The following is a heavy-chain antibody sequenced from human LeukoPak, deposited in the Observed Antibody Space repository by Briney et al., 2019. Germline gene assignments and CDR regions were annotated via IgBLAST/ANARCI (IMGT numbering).Heavy chain of an antibody. V-gene: IGHV1-18*01. CDR1: GYTFTSYG. Sequence: GASVKVSCKASGYTFTSYGISWVRQAPGQGLEWMGWISAYNGNTNYARKFQGRVTMTEDTSTDTAYMELSSLRSEDTAVYYCAREEVYYDSPPGESYFDYWGQGTLVTVSS. J-gene: IGHJ4*02. D-gene: IGHD3-22*01. CDR2: ISAYNGNT. CDR3: AREEVYYDSPPGESYFDY.